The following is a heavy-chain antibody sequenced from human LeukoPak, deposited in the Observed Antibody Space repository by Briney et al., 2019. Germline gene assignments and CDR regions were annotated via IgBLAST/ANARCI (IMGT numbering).Heavy chain of an antibody. D-gene: IGHD2-2*01. Sequence: GGSLRLSCAASGFTFDDYGMSWVRQAPGKGLEWVSGINWNGGSTGYADSVKGRFTISRDNAKNSLYLQMNSLRAEDTALYYCARLYCSSTSCYVVYWGQGTLVTVS. CDR2: INWNGGST. V-gene: IGHV3-20*04. CDR1: GFTFDDYG. CDR3: ARLYCSSTSCYVVY. J-gene: IGHJ4*02.